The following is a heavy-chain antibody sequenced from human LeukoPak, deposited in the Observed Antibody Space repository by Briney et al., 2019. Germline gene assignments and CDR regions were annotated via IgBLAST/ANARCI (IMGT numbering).Heavy chain of an antibody. Sequence: PSEILSLTCTVSDGAIAGYSWSWVRHPPGKGLEWIGCIYYSGDTNYNPSLQSRVTVSVDTSKNQFSLKLTSVTAADTAVYYCVRGPYGSGISNWFDPWGQGTLVIVSS. V-gene: IGHV4-59*01. CDR2: IYYSGDT. D-gene: IGHD3-10*01. CDR1: DGAIAGYS. J-gene: IGHJ5*02. CDR3: VRGPYGSGISNWFDP.